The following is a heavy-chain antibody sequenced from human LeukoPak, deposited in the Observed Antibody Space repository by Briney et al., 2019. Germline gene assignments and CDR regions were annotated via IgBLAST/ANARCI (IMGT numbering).Heavy chain of an antibody. Sequence: ASVKVSCKASGYTFTSYYMHWVRQAPGQGLEWMGIINPSGGSTSYAQKFQGRVTMTRDTSTSTVYMELSSLRSEDTAVYYCARGAPTYYYDSSGYYPADWGQGTLVTVSS. D-gene: IGHD3-22*01. V-gene: IGHV1-46*01. J-gene: IGHJ4*02. CDR3: ARGAPTYYYDSSGYYPAD. CDR1: GYTFTSYY. CDR2: INPSGGST.